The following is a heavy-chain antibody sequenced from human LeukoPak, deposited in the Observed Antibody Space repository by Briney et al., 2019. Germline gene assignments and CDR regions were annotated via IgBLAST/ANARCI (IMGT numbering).Heavy chain of an antibody. Sequence: GGSLRLSCAASGFTFSSYAMSWVRQAPGKGLEWVSAISGSGGSTYYADSVKGRFTISRDNSKNTLYLQMNSLRAEDTAVYYCATTQYYYDSSGYFGPYYFDYWGQGTLVTVSS. J-gene: IGHJ4*02. D-gene: IGHD3-22*01. CDR3: ATTQYYYDSSGYFGPYYFDY. CDR1: GFTFSSYA. V-gene: IGHV3-23*01. CDR2: ISGSGGST.